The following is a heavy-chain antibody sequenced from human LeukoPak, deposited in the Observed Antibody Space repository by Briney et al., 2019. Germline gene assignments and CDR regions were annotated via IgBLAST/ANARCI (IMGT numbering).Heavy chain of an antibody. CDR1: GGTFSSYA. J-gene: IGHJ4*02. Sequence: SVKVSCKASGGTFSSYAISWVRQAPGQGLEWMGGIIPIFGTANYAQKFQGRVMITTDESTSTAYMELSSLRSEDTAVYYCACNYYDSSGYPEYYFDYWGQGTLVNVSS. D-gene: IGHD3-22*01. CDR3: ACNYYDSSGYPEYYFDY. CDR2: IIPIFGTA. V-gene: IGHV1-69*05.